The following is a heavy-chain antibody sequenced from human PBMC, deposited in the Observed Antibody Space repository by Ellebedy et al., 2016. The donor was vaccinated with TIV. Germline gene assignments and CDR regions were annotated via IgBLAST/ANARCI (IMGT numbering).Heavy chain of an antibody. CDR3: ARRASYGDYAVQVNPWFEP. Sequence: GESLKISCAASGFNFSSYWMAWVRQAPGKGLEWVAKIRQEGDEIYYVESVKGRFTISRDNAKNSLFLQMNSLRVEETAVYYCARRASYGDYAVQVNPWFEPWGQGTLVTVSS. V-gene: IGHV3-7*01. CDR1: GFNFSSYW. D-gene: IGHD4-17*01. J-gene: IGHJ5*02. CDR2: IRQEGDEI.